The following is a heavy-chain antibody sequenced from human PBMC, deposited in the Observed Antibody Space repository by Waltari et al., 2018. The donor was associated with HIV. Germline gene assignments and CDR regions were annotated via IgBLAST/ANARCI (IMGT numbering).Heavy chain of an antibody. V-gene: IGHV3-53*01. CDR3: ARGYFKGLDC. J-gene: IGHJ4*02. Sequence: EVQLVQSGGALIQPGGSLRLSCAASGFSVSTTYMTWVRQAPGKGLEGVSIIYGNGKTYYADSVRGRFTISRDNSNNTLYLQMNSLKVEDTAFYYCARGYFKGLDCWGQGALVSVSS. CDR1: GFSVSTTY. D-gene: IGHD3-9*01. CDR2: IYGNGKT.